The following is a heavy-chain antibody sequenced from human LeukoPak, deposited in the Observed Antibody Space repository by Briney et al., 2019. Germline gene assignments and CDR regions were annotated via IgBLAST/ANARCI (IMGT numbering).Heavy chain of an antibody. CDR3: AKIRRDGYNFYYFDY. Sequence: SETLSPTCAVYGGSFSGYYWSWIRQPPGKGLEWIGEINHSGSTNYNPSLKSRVTISVDTSKNQFSLKLSSVTAADTAVYYCAKIRRDGYNFYYFDYWGQGTLVTVSS. CDR2: INHSGST. J-gene: IGHJ4*02. D-gene: IGHD5-24*01. V-gene: IGHV4-34*01. CDR1: GGSFSGYY.